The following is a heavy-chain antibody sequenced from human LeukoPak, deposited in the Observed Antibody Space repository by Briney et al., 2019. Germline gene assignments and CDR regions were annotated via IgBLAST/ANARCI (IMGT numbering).Heavy chain of an antibody. J-gene: IGHJ4*02. Sequence: GGSLRPSRAASGFTFSRYEMNWVRPAPGKGLEWVSYICSDSTIYDTDSDKGRVTIYKDNAKNSLYLQMTSLRAEGTAVYYCARESIAVAGAPLDYWGQGTLVTVSS. CDR1: GFTFSRYE. CDR3: ARESIAVAGAPLDY. D-gene: IGHD6-19*01. CDR2: ICSDSTI. V-gene: IGHV3-48*03.